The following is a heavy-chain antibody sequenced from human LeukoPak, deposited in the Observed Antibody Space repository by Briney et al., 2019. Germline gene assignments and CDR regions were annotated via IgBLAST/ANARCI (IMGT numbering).Heavy chain of an antibody. CDR3: ATSTQNCSSTSCYLGY. D-gene: IGHD2-2*01. V-gene: IGHV4-59*12. J-gene: IGHJ4*02. Sequence: SETLSLTCTVSGGSISSYYWSWIRQPPGKGLEWIGYIYYSGSTNYNPSLKSRVTISVDTSKNQFSLKLSSVTAADTAVYYCATSTQNCSSTSCYLGYWGQGTLVTVSS. CDR1: GGSISSYY. CDR2: IYYSGST.